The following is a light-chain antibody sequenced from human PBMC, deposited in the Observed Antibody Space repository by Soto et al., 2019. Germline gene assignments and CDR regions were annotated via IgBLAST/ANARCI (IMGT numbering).Light chain of an antibody. CDR3: QQAFYIPRT. J-gene: IGKJ2*02. V-gene: IGKV1-39*01. CDR2: GAS. CDR1: QNRLTY. Sequence: QENPFPFSLVAFCGSKVALTFRGRQNRLTYLNWYQQRPGKAPRLLLYGASDLEDGVPARFSGSGSGTDFSLTISSLQPEDFATYFCQQAFYIPRTFGQGTKVDIK.